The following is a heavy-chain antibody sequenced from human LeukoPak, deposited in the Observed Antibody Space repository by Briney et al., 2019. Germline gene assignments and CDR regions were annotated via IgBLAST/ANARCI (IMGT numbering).Heavy chain of an antibody. CDR3: ARFLCSGSKRLDY. V-gene: IGHV4-59*08. J-gene: IGHJ4*02. CDR1: GGSISGYY. Sequence: SETLSLTCSVSGGSISGYYWSWIRQPPGQGLEWIGYIYHSGSTIYNPSLKSRFTMSVDPSKNQCSLKLSSATAADTAVYYCARFLCSGSKRLDYWGQGTVVTVSS. D-gene: IGHD2-15*01. CDR2: IYHSGST.